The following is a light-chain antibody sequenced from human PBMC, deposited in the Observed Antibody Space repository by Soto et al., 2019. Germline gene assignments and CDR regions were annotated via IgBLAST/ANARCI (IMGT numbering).Light chain of an antibody. CDR3: QQRSNWPPLT. Sequence: EIVLTQSPATLSVSPGERATLSCRASQSVSSSYLAWYQQKPGQAPRLLIYGASSRASGIPARFTGSGSGTDFTLTISSLEPEDSAVYYCQQRSNWPPLTFGGGDQGGYQ. CDR1: QSVSSSY. J-gene: IGKJ4*01. CDR2: GAS. V-gene: IGKV3D-20*02.